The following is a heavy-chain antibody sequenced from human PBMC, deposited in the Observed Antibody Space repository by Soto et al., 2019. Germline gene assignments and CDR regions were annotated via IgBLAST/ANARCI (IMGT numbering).Heavy chain of an antibody. CDR1: GDTYISYS. CDR3: AREKWGSGSRWLDP. D-gene: IGHD6-19*01. Sequence: ASVKVSCKASGDTYISYSMHWVRQAPGQRLEWMGWINVGNGNTKYSQNFQGRVTINQDTSASTAYMELSSLTSEDTAVYYCAREKWGSGSRWLDPWGQGTLVTVSS. V-gene: IGHV1-3*01. J-gene: IGHJ5*02. CDR2: INVGNGNT.